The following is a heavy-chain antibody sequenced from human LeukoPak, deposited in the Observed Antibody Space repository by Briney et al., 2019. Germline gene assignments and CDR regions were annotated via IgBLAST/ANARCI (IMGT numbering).Heavy chain of an antibody. Sequence: GGSLRLSRAASGFTFSSYWMHCVRQAPGKGLVWVSRINSDGSSTSYADSVKGRFTISRDNAKNTLYLQMNSLRAEDTAVYYCARDGSPPYYYDSWELDYWGQGTLVTVSS. CDR1: GFTFSSYW. J-gene: IGHJ4*02. CDR3: ARDGSPPYYYDSWELDY. V-gene: IGHV3-74*01. D-gene: IGHD3-22*01. CDR2: INSDGSST.